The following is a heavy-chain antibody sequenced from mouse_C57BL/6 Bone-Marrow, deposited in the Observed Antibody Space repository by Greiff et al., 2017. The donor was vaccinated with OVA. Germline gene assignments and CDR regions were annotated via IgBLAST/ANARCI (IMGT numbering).Heavy chain of an antibody. CDR2: IYPGSGRT. CDR1: GYTFTSYW. V-gene: IGHV1-55*01. J-gene: IGHJ4*01. CDR3: ARRGFNDTYYYAMDY. Sequence: QVQLQQPGAELVKPGASVKMSCKASGYTFTSYWITWVKQRPGQGLEWIGDIYPGSGRTNYNEKFKSKATLTVDTSSSTAYMQLSSLTSEDSAVYYCARRGFNDTYYYAMDYWGQGTSVTVSS. D-gene: IGHD2-3*01.